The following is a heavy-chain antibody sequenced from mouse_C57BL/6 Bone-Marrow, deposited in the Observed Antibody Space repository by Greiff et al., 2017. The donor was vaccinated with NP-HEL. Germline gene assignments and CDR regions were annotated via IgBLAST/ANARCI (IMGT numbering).Heavy chain of an antibody. CDR1: GFTFSSYT. V-gene: IGHV5-9*01. D-gene: IGHD3-3*01. J-gene: IGHJ1*03. CDR2: ISGGGGNT. Sequence: EVKLMESGGGLVKPGGSLKLSCAASGFTFSSYTMSWVRQTPEKRLEWVATISGGGGNTYYPDSVKGRFTISRDNAKNTLYLQMSSLRSEDTALYYCASLGTGYFDVWGTGTTVTVSS. CDR3: ASLGTGYFDV.